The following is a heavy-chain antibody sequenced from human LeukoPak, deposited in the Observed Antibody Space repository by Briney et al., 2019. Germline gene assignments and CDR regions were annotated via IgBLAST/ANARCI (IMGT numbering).Heavy chain of an antibody. J-gene: IGHJ4*02. CDR2: VCSGGST. V-gene: IGHV3-23*01. Sequence: GGSLRLSCVASGVTISSQAMSWVRQAAGKGLEWVSTVCSGGSTYYADKVKGRFTISRDNSKNTLSLQMNSLRAEDTAVYYCAKRGTAGSWNPEDYWGQGTLVTVSS. D-gene: IGHD1-1*01. CDR1: GVTISSQA. CDR3: AKRGTAGSWNPEDY.